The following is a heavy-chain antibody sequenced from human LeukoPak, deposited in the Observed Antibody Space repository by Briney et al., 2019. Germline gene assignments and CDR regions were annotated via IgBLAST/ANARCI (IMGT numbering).Heavy chain of an antibody. Sequence: PSETLSLTCIVSGGSVSSASYYWSWIRQPPGKGLEWIGYIYYSGSTNYNPSLKSRVTISVDTSKNQFSLKLSSVTAADTAMYYCARTARGVVTDFQHWGQGTLVTVS. CDR1: GGSVSSASYY. J-gene: IGHJ1*01. V-gene: IGHV4-61*01. CDR2: IYYSGST. D-gene: IGHD5-18*01. CDR3: ARTARGVVTDFQH.